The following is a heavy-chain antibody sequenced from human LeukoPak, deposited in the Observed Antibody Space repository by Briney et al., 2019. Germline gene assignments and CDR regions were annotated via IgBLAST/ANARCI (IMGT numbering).Heavy chain of an antibody. J-gene: IGHJ6*03. D-gene: IGHD4-17*01. CDR3: AKYYGDYYYYYYMDV. V-gene: IGHV3-30*04. CDR1: GFTFSSYA. Sequence: GGSLRLSCAASGFTFSSYAMHWVRQAPGKGLEWVAVISHDGSNKYYADSVKGRFTISRDNSKNTLYLQMNSLRAEDTAVYYCAKYYGDYYYYYYMDVWGKGTTVTVSS. CDR2: ISHDGSNK.